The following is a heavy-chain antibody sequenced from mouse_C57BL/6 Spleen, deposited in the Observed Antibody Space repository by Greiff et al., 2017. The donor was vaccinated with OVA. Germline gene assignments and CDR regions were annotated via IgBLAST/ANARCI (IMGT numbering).Heavy chain of an antibody. V-gene: IGHV5-4*01. Sequence: EVKLVESGGGLVKPGGSLKLSCAASGFTFSSYAMSWVRQTREKRLEWVATISDGGSYTYYPDNVKGRFTISRDNAKNNLYLQMSHLKSEDTAMYYCAREDYGSSFFDYWGQGTTLTVSS. D-gene: IGHD1-1*01. CDR1: GFTFSSYA. J-gene: IGHJ2*01. CDR2: ISDGGSYT. CDR3: AREDYGSSFFDY.